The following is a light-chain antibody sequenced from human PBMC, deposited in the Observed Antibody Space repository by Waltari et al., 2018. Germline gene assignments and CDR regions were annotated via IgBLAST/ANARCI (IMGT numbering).Light chain of an antibody. J-gene: IGKJ1*01. CDR2: KAS. Sequence: ITCRASQSISSYMAWYQQKPGKAPKLLIYKASTLGSGVPGRFSGSGSGTEFTLTISSLQPDDFATYYCQQYNRYSTFGQGTKVEIK. CDR1: QSISSY. V-gene: IGKV1-5*03. CDR3: QQYNRYST.